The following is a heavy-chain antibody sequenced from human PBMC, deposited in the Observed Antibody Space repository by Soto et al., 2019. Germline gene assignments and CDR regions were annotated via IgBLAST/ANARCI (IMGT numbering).Heavy chain of an antibody. CDR3: AAYNGIYVDY. J-gene: IGHJ4*02. D-gene: IGHD1-26*01. Sequence: GGSLRLSCTASGFTFGDYAMSWFRQAPGKGLEWVGFIRSKAYGGTTEYAASVKGRFTISRDDSKSIAYLQMNSLKASDTAVYYCAAYNGIYVDYWGQGTLVTVSS. V-gene: IGHV3-49*03. CDR2: IRSKAYGGTT. CDR1: GFTFGDYA.